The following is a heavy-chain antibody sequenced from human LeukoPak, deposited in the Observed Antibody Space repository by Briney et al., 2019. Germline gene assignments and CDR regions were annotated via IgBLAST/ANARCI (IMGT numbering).Heavy chain of an antibody. Sequence: SETLSLTSTVSGGSISGYWCSWIRQPPGKGLEWIGYIYYSGSTNYNPSLNSRVTMSVDTSKSQFSLKLSSVTAADTAVYYCAIGDTRGNDIWGQGTMVTVSS. V-gene: IGHV4-59*01. CDR3: AIGDTRGNDI. D-gene: IGHD1-26*01. J-gene: IGHJ3*02. CDR1: GGSISGYW. CDR2: IYYSGST.